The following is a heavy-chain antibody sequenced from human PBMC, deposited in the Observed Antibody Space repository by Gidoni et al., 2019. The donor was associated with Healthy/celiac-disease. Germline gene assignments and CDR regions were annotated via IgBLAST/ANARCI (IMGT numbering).Heavy chain of an antibody. CDR3: AKPTGGSGSYYLYYFDY. V-gene: IGHV3-23*01. CDR1: GFAFSSYA. J-gene: IGHJ4*02. D-gene: IGHD3-10*01. Sequence: EVQLLESWGGLVQPGGSLRLSCAASGFAFSSYAMSWVRQAPGKGLEWVSAISGSGGSTYYADSVQGRFTISRDNSKNTLYLQMNSLRAEDTAVYYCAKPTGGSGSYYLYYFDYWGQGTLVTVSS. CDR2: ISGSGGST.